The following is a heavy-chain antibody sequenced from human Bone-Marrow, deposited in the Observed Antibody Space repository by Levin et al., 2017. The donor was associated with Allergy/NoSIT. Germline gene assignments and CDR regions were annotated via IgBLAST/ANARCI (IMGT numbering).Heavy chain of an antibody. CDR3: AGDYGYNWFDP. D-gene: IGHD4-17*01. CDR1: GHTLTGFY. CDR2: ISPKSGGT. J-gene: IGHJ5*02. V-gene: IGHV1-2*06. Sequence: GESLKISCKASGHTLTGFYLHWVRQAPGKGLEWMGRISPKSGGTRSAQRFLDRVTMTRDTSISTVYMELSRFTSDDTAIYYCAGDYGYNWFDPWGQGTLVTVSS.